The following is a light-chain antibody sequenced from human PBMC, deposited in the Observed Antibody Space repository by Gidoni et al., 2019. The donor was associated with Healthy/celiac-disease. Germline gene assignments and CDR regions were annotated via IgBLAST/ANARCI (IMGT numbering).Light chain of an antibody. CDR1: QSISSW. CDR3: QQYNSYPFT. CDR2: KAA. Sequence: DIQMTQSPSTLSASVGDRVTITCRASQSISSWLAWYQQKPGKAPKLLIYKAASVESGVPSRFSGSGSGTEFTLTISSLQPDDFATYYCQQYNSYPFTFXPXTKVDIK. V-gene: IGKV1-5*03. J-gene: IGKJ3*01.